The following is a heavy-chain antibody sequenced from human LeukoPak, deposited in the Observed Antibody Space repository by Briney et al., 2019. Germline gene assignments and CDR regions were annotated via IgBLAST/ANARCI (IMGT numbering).Heavy chain of an antibody. CDR2: ISYDGSNK. V-gene: IGHV3-30-3*01. J-gene: IGHJ6*02. CDR3: ARDPGVGFVAVTAPQVGYGMDV. D-gene: IGHD2-21*02. CDR1: GFTFSSYC. Sequence: GRSLRLSCAASGFTFSSYCMHWVRQAPGKGLEWVAVISYDGSNKYYADSVKGRFTISRDNSKNTLYLQMNSMRAEDTAVYYRARDPGVGFVAVTAPQVGYGMDVWGQGTTVTVSS.